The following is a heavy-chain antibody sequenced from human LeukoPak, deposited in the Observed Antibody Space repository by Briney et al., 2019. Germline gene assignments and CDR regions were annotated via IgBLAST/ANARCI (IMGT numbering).Heavy chain of an antibody. V-gene: IGHV4-34*01. CDR3: ARGLRYFDWFDYYYYMDV. J-gene: IGHJ6*03. D-gene: IGHD3-9*01. CDR1: GGSFSGYY. CDR2: INHSGST. Sequence: SETLSLTCAVYGGSFSGYYWSWIRQPPGKGLEWIGEINHSGSTNYNPSLKSRVTISVDTSKNQFSLKLSSVTAADTAVYYCARGLRYFDWFDYYYYMDVWGKGTTVTVSS.